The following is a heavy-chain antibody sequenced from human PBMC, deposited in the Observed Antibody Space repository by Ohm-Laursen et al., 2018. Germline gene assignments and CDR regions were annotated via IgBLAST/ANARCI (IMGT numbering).Heavy chain of an antibody. CDR1: GGSISSSSYY. J-gene: IGHJ5*02. Sequence: SQTLSLTCTVSGGSISSSSYYWGWIRQPPGKGLEWIGSIYYSGSTYYNPSLKSRVTISVDTSKNQFSLKLSSVTAADTAVYYRARHAAYCGGDCYSRWFDPWGQGTLVTVSS. CDR3: ARHAAYCGGDCYSRWFDP. V-gene: IGHV4-39*01. D-gene: IGHD2-21*02. CDR2: IYYSGST.